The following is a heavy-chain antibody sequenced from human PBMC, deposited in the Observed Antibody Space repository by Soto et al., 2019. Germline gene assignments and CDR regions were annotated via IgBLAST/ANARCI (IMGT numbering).Heavy chain of an antibody. CDR2: INPKSGGT. CDR1: GDTFTANY. V-gene: IGHV1-2*02. CDR3: ATHAALISFADEYYFDY. Sequence: ASVKVSCKASGDTFTANYIHWVRQAPGQGFEWMGWINPKSGGTNYPQKFQGRVTMTRDTSLSTVYMTLTRLTSDDTAVYSCATHAALISFADEYYFDYWGQGTLVTVSS. D-gene: IGHD3-3*02. J-gene: IGHJ4*02.